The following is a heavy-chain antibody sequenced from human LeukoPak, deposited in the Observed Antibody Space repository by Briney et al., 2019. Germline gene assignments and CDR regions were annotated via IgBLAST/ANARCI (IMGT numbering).Heavy chain of an antibody. CDR3: ARVTGYMIEDYFDY. V-gene: IGHV4-28*03. Sequence: SDTLSLTCAVSGYSISSSNWWGWIRQPPGKGLEWIGYIYYSGSTNYNPSLKSRVTISVETSKNQFSLKLRSVTAADTAVYYCARVTGYMIEDYFDYWGQGTLVTVSS. CDR1: GYSISSSNW. J-gene: IGHJ4*02. D-gene: IGHD3-22*01. CDR2: IYYSGST.